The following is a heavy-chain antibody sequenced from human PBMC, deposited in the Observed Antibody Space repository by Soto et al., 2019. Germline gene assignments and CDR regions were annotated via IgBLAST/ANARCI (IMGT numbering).Heavy chain of an antibody. CDR3: TTADCGDYVDY. J-gene: IGHJ4*02. CDR1: GFTFSNAW. CDR2: IKSKTDGGTT. D-gene: IGHD4-17*01. V-gene: IGHV3-15*01. Sequence: EVQLVESGGGLVKPGGSLRLSCAASGFTFSNAWMSWVRQAPGKGLEWVGRIKSKTDGGTTDYAAPVKGRFTISREDSKNTLYLQMNGLKTEDTAVYYCTTADCGDYVDYWGQGTLVTVSS.